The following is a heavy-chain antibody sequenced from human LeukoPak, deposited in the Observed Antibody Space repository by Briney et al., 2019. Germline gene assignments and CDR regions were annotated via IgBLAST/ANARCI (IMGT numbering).Heavy chain of an antibody. V-gene: IGHV3-23*01. Sequence: PGGSLRLSCAASGFTFSSYAMSWVRQAPGKGLEWVSAISGSGGSTYYADSVKGRFTISRDNSKNTLYLQMNSLRAEDTAVYYCARSAGGGLWEQQGGFDYWGQGTLVTVSS. J-gene: IGHJ4*02. CDR1: GFTFSSYA. CDR3: ARSAGGGLWEQQGGFDY. D-gene: IGHD3-16*01. CDR2: ISGSGGST.